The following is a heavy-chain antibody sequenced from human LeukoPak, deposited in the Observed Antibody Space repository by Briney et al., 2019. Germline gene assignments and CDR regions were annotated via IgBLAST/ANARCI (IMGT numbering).Heavy chain of an antibody. D-gene: IGHD4-23*01. CDR3: GKDGGNLDS. Sequence: SETLSLTCSVSGGSVSSPIFYCNWIRQHPGKGLEWIGYIYYTGDTFYNPSLKSRVTMSLDTSDNQFSLKMSSVTAADTPMYYGGKDGGNLDSWGQGTLVTVSS. V-gene: IGHV4-31*03. CDR2: IYYTGDT. CDR1: GGSVSSPIFY. J-gene: IGHJ5*01.